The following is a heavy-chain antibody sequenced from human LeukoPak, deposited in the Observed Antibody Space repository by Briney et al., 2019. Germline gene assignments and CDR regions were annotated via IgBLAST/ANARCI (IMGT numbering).Heavy chain of an antibody. Sequence: ASVKVSCKASGYTFTGYYMHWVRQAPGQGLEWMGWISAYNGNTNYAQKLQGRVTMTTDTSTSTAYMELRGLGSDDTAVYYCARFLNDAFDIWGQGTMVTVSS. CDR3: ARFLNDAFDI. CDR2: ISAYNGNT. CDR1: GYTFTGYY. J-gene: IGHJ3*02. V-gene: IGHV1-18*04.